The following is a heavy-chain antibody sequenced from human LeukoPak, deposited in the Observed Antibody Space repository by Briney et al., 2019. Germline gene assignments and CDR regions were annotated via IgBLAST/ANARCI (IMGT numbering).Heavy chain of an antibody. D-gene: IGHD2-15*01. CDR3: ARDAGPPDYCSGGSCYPQYYYYMDV. J-gene: IGHJ6*03. V-gene: IGHV4-38-2*02. Sequence: TSETLSLTCTVSGYSISSGYYWGWIRQPPGKGLGWIGSIYHSGSNCYNPSLKSRVTIAVDTTKNQFSLKLSSVTAADTAVYYCARDAGPPDYCSGGSCYPQYYYYMDVWGKGTTVTVSS. CDR2: IYHSGSN. CDR1: GYSISSGYY.